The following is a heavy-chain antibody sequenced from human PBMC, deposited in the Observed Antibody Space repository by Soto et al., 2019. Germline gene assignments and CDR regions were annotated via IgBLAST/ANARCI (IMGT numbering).Heavy chain of an antibody. V-gene: IGHV3-23*01. CDR3: AKDRRGWPFAFDI. Sequence: PGGSLRLSCAASGFTFSSYAMSWVRQAPGKGLEWVSAISGSGGSTYYADSVKGRFTISRDNFKNTLYLQMNSLRAEDTAVYYCAKDRRGWPFAFDIWGQGTMVTVSS. CDR1: GFTFSSYA. J-gene: IGHJ3*02. CDR2: ISGSGGST.